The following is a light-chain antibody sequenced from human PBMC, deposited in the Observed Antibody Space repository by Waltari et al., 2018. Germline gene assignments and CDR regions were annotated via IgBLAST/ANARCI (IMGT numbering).Light chain of an antibody. CDR1: QTLTTY. CDR2: AAS. Sequence: DIQLTQAPSYLSASVGARVTITCRASQTLTTYLNWYQQRPGTAPKFLIYAASNLETGVPSRFSGGGSGTDFTLTISGLQPDDFATYYCQQSKEVPFTFGQGTKLEIK. J-gene: IGKJ2*01. CDR3: QQSKEVPFT. V-gene: IGKV1-39*01.